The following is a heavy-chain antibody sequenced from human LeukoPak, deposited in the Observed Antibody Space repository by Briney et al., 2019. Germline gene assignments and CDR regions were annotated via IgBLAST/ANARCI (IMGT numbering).Heavy chain of an antibody. D-gene: IGHD3-10*01. J-gene: IGHJ4*02. CDR3: ARVAPSGSGNYYSFDY. Sequence: PSETLSLTSTVSGYSISSGFYWGWIRQSPGKGLEWIGVIHHSGATYYTPSLKSRVTVSVDTSKNQFFLNLSSVTAADTAVYYCARVAPSGSGNYYSFDYWGQGTLVIVSS. CDR1: GYSISSGFY. V-gene: IGHV4-38-2*02. CDR2: IHHSGAT.